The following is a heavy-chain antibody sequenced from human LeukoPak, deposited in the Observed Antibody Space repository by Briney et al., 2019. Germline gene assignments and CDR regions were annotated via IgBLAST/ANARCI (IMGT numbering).Heavy chain of an antibody. D-gene: IGHD6-13*01. CDR2: VSSDRSKK. CDR3: AKGGVSDSGSWYGDYFDY. Sequence: GGSLRLSCAASGFTFSSYGMHWVRQAPGKGLGWVAVVSSDRSKKEYADSVRGRFTISRDNAKNTLFLQMNSLRADDTAVYYCAKGGVSDSGSWYGDYFDYWGQGTLVTVSS. CDR1: GFTFSSYG. V-gene: IGHV3-30*18. J-gene: IGHJ4*02.